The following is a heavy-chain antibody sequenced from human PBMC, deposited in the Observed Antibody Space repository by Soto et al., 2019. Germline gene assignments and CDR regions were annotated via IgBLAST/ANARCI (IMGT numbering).Heavy chain of an antibody. CDR3: AKASKYYFDY. Sequence: TAGSRRLSCAASGFTFSSYAMSWVRPAAGKGLEWVSAISGSGGSTYYADSVKGRFTIYRDNSKHTLYLQMNSLRAEDRAVYYCAKASKYYFDYWGQGTLVNVSS. CDR2: ISGSGGST. CDR1: GFTFSSYA. J-gene: IGHJ4*02. V-gene: IGHV3-23*01.